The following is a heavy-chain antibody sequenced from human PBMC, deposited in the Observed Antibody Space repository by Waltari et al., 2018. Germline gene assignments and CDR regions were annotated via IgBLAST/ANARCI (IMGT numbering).Heavy chain of an antibody. J-gene: IGHJ4*02. CDR3: ARERRGQSGWYYFDF. Sequence: EVQLVESGGGLVQPGGSLRLSCAASGISFSSFWMTWVRQAPGKGLEWVANIKQDGSEEYYVDSVKGRFTISKDNAKNSLYLQMNSLRAEDTAVYFCARERRGQSGWYYFDFWGQGSLVTVS. D-gene: IGHD6-19*01. V-gene: IGHV3-7*01. CDR1: GISFSSFW. CDR2: IKQDGSEE.